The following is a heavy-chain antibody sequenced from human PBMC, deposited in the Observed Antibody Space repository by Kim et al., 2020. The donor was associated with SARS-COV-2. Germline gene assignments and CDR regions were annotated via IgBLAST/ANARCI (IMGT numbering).Heavy chain of an antibody. Sequence: ASVKVSCKASGYTFTSYGISWVRQAPGQGLEWMGWISAYNGNTNYAQKLQGRVTMTTDTSTSTAYMELRSLRSDDTAVYYCARGDGSGSSTYYYYYGMDVWGQGTTVTVSS. V-gene: IGHV1-18*01. D-gene: IGHD3-10*01. CDR1: GYTFTSYG. CDR3: ARGDGSGSSTYYYYYGMDV. J-gene: IGHJ6*02. CDR2: ISAYNGNT.